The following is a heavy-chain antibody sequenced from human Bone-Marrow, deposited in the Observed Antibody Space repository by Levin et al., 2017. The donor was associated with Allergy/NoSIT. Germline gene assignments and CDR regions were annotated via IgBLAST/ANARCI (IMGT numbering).Heavy chain of an antibody. CDR1: GFTFGNAW. CDR2: IKGKTDGGTT. J-gene: IGHJ4*02. V-gene: IGHV3-15*01. Sequence: GESLKISCVSSGFTFGNAWMNWVRQAPGKGLQWVGRIKGKTDGGTTDYAAPVKGRFTISRDDSKKTLYLQMNSLKTEDTAIYYCTTRSHWGQGTLVTVCS. CDR3: TTRSH.